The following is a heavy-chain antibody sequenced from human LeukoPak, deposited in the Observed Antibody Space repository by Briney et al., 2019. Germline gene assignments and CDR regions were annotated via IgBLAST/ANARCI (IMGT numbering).Heavy chain of an antibody. V-gene: IGHV1-2*02. D-gene: IGHD5-12*01. CDR3: VRADPVATTPDY. J-gene: IGHJ4*02. Sequence: APVKVYCKASGYTFTGYYMQWVRQAPGQGLEWMGWINPNSGGTNYAQKFQGRVTMTRDTSISTAYMELSRLRSDDTAVYYCVRADPVATTPDYWGQGTLVTVSS. CDR1: GYTFTGYY. CDR2: INPNSGGT.